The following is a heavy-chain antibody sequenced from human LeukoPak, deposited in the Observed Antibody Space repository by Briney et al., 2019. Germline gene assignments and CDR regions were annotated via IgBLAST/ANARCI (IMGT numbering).Heavy chain of an antibody. V-gene: IGHV1-18*01. CDR2: ISAYNGNT. D-gene: IGHD6-6*01. CDR3: ARSPRTGPVAARPYYYMDV. CDR1: GYTFTSYG. Sequence: ASVKVSCKASGYTFTSYGISWVRQAPGQGLEWMGWISAYNGNTNYAQRLQGRVTMTTDTSTSTAYMELRSLRSDDTAVCYCARSPRTGPVAARPYYYMDVWGKGTTVTVSS. J-gene: IGHJ6*03.